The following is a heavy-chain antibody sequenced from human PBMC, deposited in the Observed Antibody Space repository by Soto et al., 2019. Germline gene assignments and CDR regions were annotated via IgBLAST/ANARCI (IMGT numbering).Heavy chain of an antibody. CDR1: PGSISSGGYY. D-gene: IGHD3-9*01. Sequence: SETRSLTCTVSPGSISSGGYYWSWIRQHPGKCLEWIGYIYYSGSTYYNPSLKSRVTISVDTSKNQFSLKLSSVTAAATAVYYCARVPNYDILTGYYHNWFDPWGQGTLVTVSS. CDR2: IYYSGST. CDR3: ARVPNYDILTGYYHNWFDP. V-gene: IGHV4-31*03. J-gene: IGHJ5*02.